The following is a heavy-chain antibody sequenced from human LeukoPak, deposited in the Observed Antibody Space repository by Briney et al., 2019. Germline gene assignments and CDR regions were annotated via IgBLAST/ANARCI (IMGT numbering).Heavy chain of an antibody. CDR3: ARVSGADSSSYYFDY. CDR1: GDSISSSSYY. CDR2: IYYSGST. J-gene: IGHJ4*02. V-gene: IGHV4-39*07. Sequence: SETLSLTCTVSGDSISSSSYYWGWIRQPPGKGLEWIGNIYYSGSTYYNPSLKSRVTISVDTSKNQFSLKLSSVTAADTAVYCCARVSGADSSSYYFDYWGQGTLVTVSS. D-gene: IGHD6-6*01.